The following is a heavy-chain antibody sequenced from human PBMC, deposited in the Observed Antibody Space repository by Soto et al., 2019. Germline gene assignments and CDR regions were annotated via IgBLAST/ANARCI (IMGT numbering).Heavy chain of an antibody. CDR1: GGSFSGYQ. CDR3: ARGLILWFGELSRRGGYYYCMDV. CDR2: INDSGNI. J-gene: IGHJ6*03. V-gene: IGHV4-34*02. Sequence: QVQLQQWGAGLLKPSETLSLTCAVYGGSFSGYQWTWIRQTPEMGLEWIGEINDSGNINYNPSLKSRVTIWVDTAKKQISLRLSSVTAADTAVYYCARGLILWFGELSRRGGYYYCMDVWGKGTTVTVSS. D-gene: IGHD3-10*01.